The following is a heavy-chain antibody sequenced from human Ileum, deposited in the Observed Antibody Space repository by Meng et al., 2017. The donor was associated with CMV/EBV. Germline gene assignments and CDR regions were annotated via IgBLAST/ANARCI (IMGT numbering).Heavy chain of an antibody. D-gene: IGHD1-26*01. V-gene: IGHV4-34*01. CDR1: GGSFSGYY. J-gene: IGHJ4*02. CDR3: ARGLLV. Sequence: SETLSLTCAVYGGSFSGYYWSWIRQPPGKGLEWIGEINHSGSTNYNPSLKSRVTISVDTSKNQFSLTLISVTAADTAVYYCARGLLVRGQGTLVTVSS. CDR2: INHSGST.